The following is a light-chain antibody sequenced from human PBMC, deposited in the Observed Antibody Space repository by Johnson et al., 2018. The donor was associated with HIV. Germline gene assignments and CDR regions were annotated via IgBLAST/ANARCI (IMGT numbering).Light chain of an antibody. CDR1: SSNIGNNY. CDR3: GTWDSSLSAAV. CDR2: ENN. Sequence: HSVLTQPPSVSAAPGQKVTISCSGSSSNIGNNYVSWYQQFPGTAPKLLIYENNKRPSGIPDQFSGSKSGTSATLGITGLQTGDEADYYCGTWDSSLSAAVFGTGTKVTVL. J-gene: IGLJ1*01. V-gene: IGLV1-51*02.